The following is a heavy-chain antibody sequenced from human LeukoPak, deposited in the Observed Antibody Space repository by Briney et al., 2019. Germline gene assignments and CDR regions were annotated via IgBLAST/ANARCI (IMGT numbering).Heavy chain of an antibody. CDR2: TYYRSKWYN. J-gene: IGHJ6*03. V-gene: IGHV6-1*01. CDR3: AKTKVAYCSSTSCYNYYYYMDV. Sequence: SQTLSLTCAISGDSVSSNSAAWNWIRQSPSRGLEWLGRTYYRSKWYNDYAVSVKSRITINPDTSKNQFSLQLNSVTPEDTAVYYCAKTKVAYCSSTSCYNYYYYMDVWGKGTTVTVSS. CDR1: GDSVSSNSAA. D-gene: IGHD2-2*02.